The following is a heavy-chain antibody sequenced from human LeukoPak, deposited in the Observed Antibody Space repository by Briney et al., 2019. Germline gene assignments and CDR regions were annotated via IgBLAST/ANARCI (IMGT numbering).Heavy chain of an antibody. V-gene: IGHV4-39*01. CDR1: GGSISSSTYY. Sequence: PSETLSLTCTVSGGSISSSTYYRGWIRQPPGKGLEWIGSIYYSGSTYYNPYVKSPVTISVDASKNQFSLKLSSVTAADTAVYYCARRDWGQYYFDYWGQGTLVTVSS. CDR3: ARRDWGQYYFDY. CDR2: IYYSGST. D-gene: IGHD7-27*01. J-gene: IGHJ4*02.